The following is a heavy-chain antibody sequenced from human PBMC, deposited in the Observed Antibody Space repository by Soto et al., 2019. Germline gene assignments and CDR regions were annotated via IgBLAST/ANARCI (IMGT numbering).Heavy chain of an antibody. J-gene: IGHJ6*03. CDR1: GFIFSSYY. CDR3: ARTHYNYRYMDG. D-gene: IGHD3-16*01. CDR2: IKQDGGEK. Sequence: PGGSLRLSCTASGFIFSSYYMSWVRQAPGKGLEWVATIKQDGGEKYYVDSVKGRFTMSRDNAMDSLYLQVNSLRAEDTAVYYCARTHYNYRYMDGWGKGTTVTAP. V-gene: IGHV3-7*01.